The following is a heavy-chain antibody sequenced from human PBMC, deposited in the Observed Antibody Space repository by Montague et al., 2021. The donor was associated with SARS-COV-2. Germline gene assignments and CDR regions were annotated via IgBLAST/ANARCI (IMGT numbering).Heavy chain of an antibody. CDR3: AKNGGANGLDV. J-gene: IGHJ6*02. CDR2: IKPGGSEK. V-gene: IGHV3-7*01. CDR1: GFTFSNYG. D-gene: IGHD4-23*01. Sequence: SLRLSCAASGFTFSNYGLTWVRQAPGKGLEWVSTIKPGGSEKNYADSVKGRFTISRDNAKNSLYLQMDNLRAEDTAIYYCAKNGGANGLDVWGQGTSVSVSS.